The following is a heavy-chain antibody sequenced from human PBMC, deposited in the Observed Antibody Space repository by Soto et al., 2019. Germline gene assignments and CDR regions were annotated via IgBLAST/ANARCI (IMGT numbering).Heavy chain of an antibody. V-gene: IGHV5-10-1*01. D-gene: IGHD6-13*01. J-gene: IGHJ6*02. CDR2: IDPSDSYT. CDR3: ARHGLSSWSHYYHYGMDV. CDR1: GYSFTSYW. Sequence: GESLKISCKGSGYSFTSYWISWVRQMPGKGLEWMGTIDPSDSYTNYSPSFQGHVTISADKSISTAYLQWSSLKASDTAMYYCARHGLSSWSHYYHYGMDVWGQGTTVTVSS.